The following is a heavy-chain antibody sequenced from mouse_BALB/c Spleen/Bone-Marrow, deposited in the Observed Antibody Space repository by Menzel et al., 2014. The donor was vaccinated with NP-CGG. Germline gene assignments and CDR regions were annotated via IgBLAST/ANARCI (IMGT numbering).Heavy chain of an antibody. CDR1: GYTFTEYT. J-gene: IGHJ4*01. Sequence: EVKLMESGPELVKPGASVKISCKTSGYTFTEYTMHWVKQSHGKSLEWTGGINPNNGGTSYNQKFKGKATLTVDKSSSTAYMELRSRTSEESAVYYCAGRRYRYDGMDYWGQGTSVTVSS. CDR2: INPNNGGT. CDR3: AGRRYRYDGMDY. V-gene: IGHV1-18*01. D-gene: IGHD2-14*01.